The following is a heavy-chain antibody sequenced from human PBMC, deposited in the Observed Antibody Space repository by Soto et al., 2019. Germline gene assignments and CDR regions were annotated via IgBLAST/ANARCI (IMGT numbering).Heavy chain of an antibody. V-gene: IGHV3-74*01. CDR1: GFTFRSYW. Sequence: GGSLRLSCAASGFTFRSYWMHWVRQAPGKALVWVSRINIDASTTDSADSVKGRFTISRDNAKSTLYLQMNSLRGEGTAVYYCASHVRCSSSGEVNWGQGTLVTVPS. J-gene: IGHJ4*02. CDR3: ASHVRCSSSGEVN. CDR2: INIDASTT. D-gene: IGHD6-6*01.